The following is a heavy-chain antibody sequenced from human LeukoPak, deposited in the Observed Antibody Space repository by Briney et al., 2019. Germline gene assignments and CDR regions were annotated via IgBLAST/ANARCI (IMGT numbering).Heavy chain of an antibody. CDR2: IYHSGFT. D-gene: IGHD1-1*01. CDR1: GASISTDGYY. CDR3: ARAKYTGAPYYYYYMDV. J-gene: IGHJ6*03. V-gene: IGHV4-31*03. Sequence: PSETLSLTCNVSGASISTDGYYWSWIRQHPGKGLEWIGYIYHSGFTYDNPSLKSRLAISVDTSKNQFSLKLSSVTAADTAVYYCARAKYTGAPYYYYYMDVWGKGTTVTVSS.